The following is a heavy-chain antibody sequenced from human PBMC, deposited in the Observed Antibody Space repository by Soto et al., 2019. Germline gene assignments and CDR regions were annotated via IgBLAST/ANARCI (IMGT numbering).Heavy chain of an antibody. Sequence: QVQLVQSGAEVKKPGASVKLSCKASGNTFNTYYIHWLRQAPGQGLQWMGVINPSGASASYAQKFQGKVTLNRDTARRNIFMERSSLRSEKTALYFCATDYSAYQRQHIFDIRGQGTLVTVSS. V-gene: IGHV1-46*02. CDR3: ATDYSAYQRQHIFDI. CDR1: GNTFNTYY. J-gene: IGHJ3*02. CDR2: INPSGASA. D-gene: IGHD5-12*01.